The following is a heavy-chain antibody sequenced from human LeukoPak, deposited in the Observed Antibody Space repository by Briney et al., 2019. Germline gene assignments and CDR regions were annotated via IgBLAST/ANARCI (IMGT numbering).Heavy chain of an antibody. CDR1: GYTFTGYY. J-gene: IGHJ4*02. Sequence: WASVMVSCKASGYTFTGYYMHWVRQAPGQGLEWMGRINPNSGGTNYAQKFQGRVTMTRDTSISTAYMELSRLRSDDTAVYYCARVDYSSGFQNDYWGQGTLVTVSS. CDR2: INPNSGGT. CDR3: ARVDYSSGFQNDY. D-gene: IGHD6-19*01. V-gene: IGHV1-2*06.